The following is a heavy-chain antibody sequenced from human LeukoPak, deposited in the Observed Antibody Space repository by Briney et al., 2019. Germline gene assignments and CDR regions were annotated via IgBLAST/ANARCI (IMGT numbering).Heavy chain of an antibody. CDR1: GFTFSGSD. Sequence: EGSLRLSCAASGFTFSGSDIHWVRQASGKGLEWVGHIRSKTNNYATADAASVKGRFTFSRDDSKNTAYIQMNSLKTEDTAVYYCTRHNYDRSGYGAFDIWGQGTMVTVSS. V-gene: IGHV3-73*01. CDR3: TRHNYDRSGYGAFDI. CDR2: IRSKTNNYAT. J-gene: IGHJ3*02. D-gene: IGHD3-22*01.